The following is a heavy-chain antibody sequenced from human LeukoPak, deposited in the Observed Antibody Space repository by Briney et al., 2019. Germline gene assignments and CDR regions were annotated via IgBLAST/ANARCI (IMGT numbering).Heavy chain of an antibody. CDR3: ASPLNYYGSES. D-gene: IGHD3-10*01. Sequence: GGSLRLSCAASGFTFSDYYMSWIRQAPGKGLEWVSYISSSSSYTNYADSVKGRFTITRDNAKNSLYLQMNSLRAEDTAVYYCASPLNYYGSESWGQGTLVTVSS. J-gene: IGHJ4*02. V-gene: IGHV3-11*06. CDR2: ISSSSSYT. CDR1: GFTFSDYY.